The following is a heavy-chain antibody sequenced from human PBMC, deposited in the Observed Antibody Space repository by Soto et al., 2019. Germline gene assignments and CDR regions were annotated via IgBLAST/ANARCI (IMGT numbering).Heavy chain of an antibody. CDR2: ISYDGSNT. Sequence: GGSLRLSCAASGFTFSNYAMHWVRQAPGKGLEWVAVISYDGSNTYYADSVKGRITISRDNSKNPLSLRLDSLRFDDTAVYFCARRPVTYHFDYGGQAPLVTVS. D-gene: IGHD4-17*01. J-gene: IGHJ4*02. V-gene: IGHV3-30-3*01. CDR1: GFTFSNYA. CDR3: ARRPVTYHFDY.